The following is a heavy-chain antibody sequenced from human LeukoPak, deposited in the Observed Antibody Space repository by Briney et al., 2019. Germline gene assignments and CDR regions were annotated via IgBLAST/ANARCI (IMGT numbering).Heavy chain of an antibody. J-gene: IGHJ4*02. Sequence: SETLSLTCAVYGGSFSGYYWSWIRQPPGKGLEWIGEINHSGSTNYNPSLKSRVTISVDTSKNQFSLKLSSVTAADTAVYYCARGVTTGGGYFDYGGQEPLVTVSS. V-gene: IGHV4-34*01. CDR3: ARGVTTGGGYFDY. D-gene: IGHD4-17*01. CDR2: INHSGST. CDR1: GGSFSGYY.